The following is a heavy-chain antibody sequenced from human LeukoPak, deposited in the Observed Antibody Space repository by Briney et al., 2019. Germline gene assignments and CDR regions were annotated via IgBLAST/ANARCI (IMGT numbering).Heavy chain of an antibody. D-gene: IGHD2-15*01. CDR2: IFHSGST. CDR1: GGSISNSNW. Sequence: PSGTLSLTCVVSGGSISNSNWWSWVRQPPGKGLEWIGEIFHSGSTKYNPSLKSRVTISVDKSKNQFSLNLSSVTAADTAVYFCARVGSSYYMSCWYFDLWGRGALVTVSS. V-gene: IGHV4-4*02. J-gene: IGHJ2*01. CDR3: ARVGSSYYMSCWYFDL.